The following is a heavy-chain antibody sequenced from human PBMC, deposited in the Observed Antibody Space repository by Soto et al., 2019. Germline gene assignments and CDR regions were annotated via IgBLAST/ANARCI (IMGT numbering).Heavy chain of an antibody. V-gene: IGHV3-23*01. J-gene: IGHJ5*02. CDR1: GFTFSSYA. D-gene: IGHD6-13*01. CDR3: AKANRGIGSSSWYLSWFDP. Sequence: GGSLRLSCAASGFTFSSYAMSWVRQAPGKGLEWVSAISGSGGSTYYADSVKGRFTISRDNSKNTLYLQMNSLRAEDTAVYYCAKANRGIGSSSWYLSWFDPWGQGTLVTVSS. CDR2: ISGSGGST.